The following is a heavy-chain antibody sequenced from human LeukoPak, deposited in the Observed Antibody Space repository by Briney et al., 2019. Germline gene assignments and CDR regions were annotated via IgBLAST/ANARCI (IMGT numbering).Heavy chain of an antibody. D-gene: IGHD5-12*01. V-gene: IGHV1-8*03. CDR2: MNPNSGNT. J-gene: IGHJ6*03. CDR3: ATATYSGYDHYYYYYYMDV. CDR1: GYTFTSYD. Sequence: ASVKVSCKASGYTFTSYDTNWVRQATGQGLEWMGWMNPNSGNTGYAQKFQGRVTITRNTSISTAYMELSSLRSEDTAVYYCATATYSGYDHYYYYYYMDVWGKGTTVTVSS.